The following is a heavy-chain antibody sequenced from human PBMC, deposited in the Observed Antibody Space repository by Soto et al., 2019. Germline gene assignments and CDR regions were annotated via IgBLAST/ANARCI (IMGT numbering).Heavy chain of an antibody. J-gene: IGHJ6*03. D-gene: IGHD6-19*01. CDR2: IRSKAYGGTT. V-gene: IGHV3-49*03. CDR3: TRDMGTEVGDSSGWRLYYYYYMDV. Sequence: GGSLRLSCTASGFTFGDYAMSWFRQAPGKGLEWVGFIRSKAYGGTTEYAASVKGRFTISRDDSKSIAYLQMNSLKTEDTAVYYCTRDMGTEVGDSSGWRLYYYYYMDVWGKGTTVTVSS. CDR1: GFTFGDYA.